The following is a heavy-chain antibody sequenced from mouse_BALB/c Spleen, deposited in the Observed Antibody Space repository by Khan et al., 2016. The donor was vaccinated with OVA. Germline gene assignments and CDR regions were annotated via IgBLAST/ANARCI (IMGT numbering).Heavy chain of an antibody. Sequence: QVQLQQSGAELVRPGVSVKISCKGSGYTFTDYAMHWVKQSHAKSLEGIGVISTYYGDADYNQKFKGKATMTVDKSSSTAYMELARLTAEDSAIYYCARGSGNSRFAYWGQGTLVTVSA. V-gene: IGHV1S137*01. CDR3: ARGSGNSRFAY. CDR1: GYTFTDYA. D-gene: IGHD1-3*01. J-gene: IGHJ3*01. CDR2: ISTYYGDA.